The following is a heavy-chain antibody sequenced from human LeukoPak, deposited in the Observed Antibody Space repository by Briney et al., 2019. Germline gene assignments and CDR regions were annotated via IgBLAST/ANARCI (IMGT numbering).Heavy chain of an antibody. CDR3: ARGRVGDIVVGGDAFDI. D-gene: IGHD2-15*01. CDR1: GGSISSGGYY. V-gene: IGHV4-31*03. J-gene: IGHJ3*02. Sequence: SETLSLTCTVSGGSISSGGYYWSWIRQHPGKGLEWIGYIYYSGSTYYNPSLKSRVTISVDSSKNQFSLKLSSVTAADPAVYYCARGRVGDIVVGGDAFDIWGQGTMVNVFS. CDR2: IYYSGST.